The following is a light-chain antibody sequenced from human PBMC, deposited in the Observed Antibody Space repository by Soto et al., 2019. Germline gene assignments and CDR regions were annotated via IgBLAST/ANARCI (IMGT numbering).Light chain of an antibody. CDR1: QDLSNW. CDR3: QQTKSFPLT. CDR2: TAS. V-gene: IGKV1D-12*01. J-gene: IGKJ4*01. Sequence: DIQMTQSPSFVSASVGDRVTVTCRASQDLSNWLAWYQQKPGNAPNLLIYTASTLQSGVPSRYSGSGSVTDFTLTISSLQPEDSATYYCQQTKSFPLTFGGGTKVEIK.